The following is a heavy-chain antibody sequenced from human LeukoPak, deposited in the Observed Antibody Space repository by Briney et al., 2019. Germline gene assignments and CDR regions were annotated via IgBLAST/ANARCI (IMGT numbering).Heavy chain of an antibody. CDR3: ARWGVGDY. CDR2: ISSSGTI. D-gene: IGHD1-26*01. Sequence: GGSLRLSCAASGFTFSSYEMNWVRQAPGKGLEWVSYISSSGTIYYADSVKVRFTISRDNAKNSLYLQMNSLRAEDTAVYYCARWGVGDYWGQGTLVTVSS. J-gene: IGHJ4*02. CDR1: GFTFSSYE. V-gene: IGHV3-48*03.